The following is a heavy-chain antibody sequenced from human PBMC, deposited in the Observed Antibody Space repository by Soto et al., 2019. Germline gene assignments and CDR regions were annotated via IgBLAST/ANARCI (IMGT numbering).Heavy chain of an antibody. V-gene: IGHV1-3*04. D-gene: IGHD3-16*01. Sequence: QVQLVQSGAEVKKPGASVQVSCKPSGYTVTTYAIHWVRQAPGQSLEWMAWIHTGNGNTKYSPRFQGRVTITRDTSASTAYMELSSLRSEDTAVYYCAISLRLGESFDYWGQGTLVTVSS. CDR1: GYTVTTYA. J-gene: IGHJ4*02. CDR2: IHTGNGNT. CDR3: AISLRLGESFDY.